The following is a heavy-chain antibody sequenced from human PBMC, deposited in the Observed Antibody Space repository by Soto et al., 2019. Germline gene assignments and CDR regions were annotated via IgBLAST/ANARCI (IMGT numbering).Heavy chain of an antibody. CDR1: GGSISSYY. CDR2: IYYSGST. CDR3: ARDSGYSYGSFDY. Sequence: SETLSLTCTVSGGSISSYYWSGIRQPPGKGLEWIGYIYYSGSTNYNPSLKGRVTISVDTSKNQFSLKLSSVTAADTAVYYCARDSGYSYGSFDYWGQGTLVTVSS. J-gene: IGHJ4*02. D-gene: IGHD5-18*01. V-gene: IGHV4-59*01.